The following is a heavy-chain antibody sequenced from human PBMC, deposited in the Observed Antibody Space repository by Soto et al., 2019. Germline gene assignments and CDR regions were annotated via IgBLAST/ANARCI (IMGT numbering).Heavy chain of an antibody. Sequence: SETLSLSCTVSGGSITDYSWVWIRQPAGKGLEWIGRIFSSGSTNYNPSLKGRITMSLDTSKNQFSLKLNSATATDTAVYFCARDQGVVVTADDWFDPWGQGILVTVSS. V-gene: IGHV4-4*07. CDR2: IFSSGST. CDR1: GGSITDYS. CDR3: ARDQGVVVTADDWFDP. D-gene: IGHD2-21*02. J-gene: IGHJ5*02.